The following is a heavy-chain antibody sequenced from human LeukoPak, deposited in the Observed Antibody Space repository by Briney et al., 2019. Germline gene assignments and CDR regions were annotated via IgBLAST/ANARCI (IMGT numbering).Heavy chain of an antibody. CDR3: ARSPYDILTGYYAGLSDY. CDR1: GGSISSSSYY. CDR2: IYYSGST. D-gene: IGHD3-9*01. V-gene: IGHV4-39*07. Sequence: SETLSLTCTVSGGSISSSSYYWGWIRQPPGKGLEWTGSIYYSGSTYYNPSLKSRVTISVDTSKNQFSLKLSSVTAADTAVYYCARSPYDILTGYYAGLSDYWGQGTLVTVSS. J-gene: IGHJ4*02.